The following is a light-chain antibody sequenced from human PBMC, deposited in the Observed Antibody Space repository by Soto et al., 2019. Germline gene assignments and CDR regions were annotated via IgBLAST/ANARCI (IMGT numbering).Light chain of an antibody. V-gene: IGKV3-20*01. CDR3: QQHGSSPIT. Sequence: EIVLTQSPSTLSLSPGERATLSCRASQSVSNNYLAWHQQKPGQTPRLLVYGASSRATGIPDRFSGSGSGTDFTLTISRLEPEDFAVYYCQQHGSSPITFGQGTRLEIK. CDR2: GAS. CDR1: QSVSNNY. J-gene: IGKJ5*01.